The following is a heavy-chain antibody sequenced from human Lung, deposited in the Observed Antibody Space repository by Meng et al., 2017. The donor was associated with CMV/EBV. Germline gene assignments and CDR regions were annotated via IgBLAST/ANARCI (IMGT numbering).Heavy chain of an antibody. CDR1: GFTFSDYY. V-gene: IGHV3-11*04. CDR2: ISSSGSTI. Sequence: GGSLRLXCAASGFTFSDYYMSWIRQAPGKGLEWVSYISSSGSTIYYADSVKGRFTISRDNAKNSLYLQMNSLRAEDTAVYYCASRATGYSSSYIDYWGQGTLXTVSS. D-gene: IGHD6-6*01. CDR3: ASRATGYSSSYIDY. J-gene: IGHJ4*02.